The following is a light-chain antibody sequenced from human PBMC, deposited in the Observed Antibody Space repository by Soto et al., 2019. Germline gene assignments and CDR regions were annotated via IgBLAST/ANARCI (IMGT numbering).Light chain of an antibody. J-gene: IGKJ4*01. Sequence: AIQMTQSPASLSASVGDTVIITCRASQGVGRDLGWYQQKPRKAPILLKYHASTLLSGVPSRFSGSGSGTDFTLTIASLQPEDVAPYFCLQDYSNPLTFGGGTKVENK. CDR2: HAS. CDR1: QGVGRD. V-gene: IGKV1-6*01. CDR3: LQDYSNPLT.